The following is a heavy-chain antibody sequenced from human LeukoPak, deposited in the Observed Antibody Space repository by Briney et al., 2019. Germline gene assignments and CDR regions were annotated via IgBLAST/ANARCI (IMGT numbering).Heavy chain of an antibody. CDR2: IRSSSSTI. CDR3: ARSLRNAFDI. D-gene: IGHD3-3*01. Sequence: GGSLRLSCAASGFTFSSYSTNWVRQAPGKGLEWVAYIRSSSSTIYYADSVKGRFTTSTDNANNSVHLQMNSLRAEDTAVYYCARSLRNAFDIWGQGTMVTVSS. V-gene: IGHV3-48*01. CDR1: GFTFSSYS. J-gene: IGHJ3*02.